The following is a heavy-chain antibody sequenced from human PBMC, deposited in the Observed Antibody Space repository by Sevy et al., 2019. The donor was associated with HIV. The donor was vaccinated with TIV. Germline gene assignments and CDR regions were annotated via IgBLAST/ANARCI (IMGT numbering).Heavy chain of an antibody. CDR1: GGTFSSYA. Sequence: ASLKVSCKASGGTFSSYAISWVRQAPGQGLEWMGGIIPIFGTANYAQKFQGRVTITADESTSTAYMELSSLRSEDTAVYYCARDRDVGYDPWGQGTLVTVSS. D-gene: IGHD2-21*01. J-gene: IGHJ5*02. V-gene: IGHV1-69*13. CDR3: ARDRDVGYDP. CDR2: IIPIFGTA.